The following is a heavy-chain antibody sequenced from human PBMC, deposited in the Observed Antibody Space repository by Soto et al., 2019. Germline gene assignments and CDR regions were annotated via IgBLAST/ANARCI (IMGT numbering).Heavy chain of an antibody. Sequence: QVQLVQSGAEVKKPGASVKVSCKASGYTFTSYGISWVRQAPGQGLEWTGWISAYNGNTNYAQKLQGRVTMTTDTSTSTAYMELRSLRSDDTAVYYCARQYRVWGSYRETLFDPWGQGTLVTVSS. J-gene: IGHJ5*02. V-gene: IGHV1-18*01. CDR1: GYTFTSYG. D-gene: IGHD3-16*02. CDR2: ISAYNGNT. CDR3: ARQYRVWGSYRETLFDP.